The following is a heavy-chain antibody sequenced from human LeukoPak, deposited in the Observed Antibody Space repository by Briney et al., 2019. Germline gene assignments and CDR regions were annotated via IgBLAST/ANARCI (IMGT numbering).Heavy chain of an antibody. J-gene: IGHJ4*02. CDR2: VSASADST. Sequence: GGSLRLSCAASEFMFSKYAMSWVRQAPGKGLEWVSAVSASADSTYYADSVKGRFIISRDNSKNTLFLQMNSLRAEDTAVYYCAKLGDYDFDYWGQGTLVTVSS. V-gene: IGHV3-23*01. CDR1: EFMFSKYA. D-gene: IGHD4-17*01. CDR3: AKLGDYDFDY.